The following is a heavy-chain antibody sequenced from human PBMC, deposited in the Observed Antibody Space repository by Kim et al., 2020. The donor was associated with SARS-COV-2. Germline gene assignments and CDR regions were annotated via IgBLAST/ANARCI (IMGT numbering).Heavy chain of an antibody. Sequence: AVSVKSRITINPDTSKNQFSLQLNSVTPEDTAVYYCARAGIAARPHGMDVWGQGTTVTVSS. J-gene: IGHJ6*02. CDR3: ARAGIAARPHGMDV. D-gene: IGHD6-6*01. V-gene: IGHV6-1*01.